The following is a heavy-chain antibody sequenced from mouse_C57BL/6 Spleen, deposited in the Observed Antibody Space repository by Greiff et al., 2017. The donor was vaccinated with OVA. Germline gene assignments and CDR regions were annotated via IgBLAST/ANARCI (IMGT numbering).Heavy chain of an antibody. D-gene: IGHD2-5*01. CDR1: GFTFSSYG. V-gene: IGHV5-6*01. Sequence: EVHLVESGGDLVKPGGSLKLSCAASGFTFSSYGMSWVRQTPDKRLEWVATISSGGSYTYYPDSVKGRFTISRDNAKNTLYLQMSSLKSEDTAMYYCARGAYYSKGGFAYWGQGTLVTVSA. J-gene: IGHJ3*01. CDR3: ARGAYYSKGGFAY. CDR2: ISSGGSYT.